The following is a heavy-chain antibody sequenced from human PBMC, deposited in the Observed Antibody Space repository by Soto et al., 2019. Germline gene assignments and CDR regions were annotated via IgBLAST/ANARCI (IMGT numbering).Heavy chain of an antibody. CDR2: VSGYNGNT. J-gene: IGHJ4*02. CDR3: ARDEGSHGFDS. D-gene: IGHD6-19*01. Sequence: VQLVQSGAEVKKPGASVRVSCKASGYTFTNYGISWVRQAPGQGLEWMGWVSGYNGNTNYAQKLWGRVTMTTDTSTSTAYMELRTLTSDDTAVYYCARDEGSHGFDSWGQGTLVTVSS. V-gene: IGHV1-18*04. CDR1: GYTFTNYG.